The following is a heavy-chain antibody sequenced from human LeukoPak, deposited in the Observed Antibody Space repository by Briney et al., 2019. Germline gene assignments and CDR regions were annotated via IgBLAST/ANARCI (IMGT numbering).Heavy chain of an antibody. CDR3: ARRPVRLVSNTLDY. J-gene: IGHJ4*02. V-gene: IGHV3-48*02. D-gene: IGHD3-9*01. Sequence: GGSLRLSCAASGFTFSGYSMNWVRQAPGKGLEWVSYISSSSSSIYYADSVKGRFTISRDNAENSLYLQMNSLRDEDTGIYYCARRPVRLVSNTLDYWGQGTLVTVSS. CDR2: ISSSSSSI. CDR1: GFTFSGYS.